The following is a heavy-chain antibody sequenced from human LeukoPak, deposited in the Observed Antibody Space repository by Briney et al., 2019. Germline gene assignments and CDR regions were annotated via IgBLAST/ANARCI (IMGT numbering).Heavy chain of an antibody. CDR3: ARHGNIVILPTTSKGFDI. Sequence: KPSETLSLTCTVSGGSLSSYYWSWIRQPPGKGLEWIGYIYYSGNTNYNPSLKSRVTISVDTSKNQFSLKLSSVTAADTAVYYCARHGNIVILPTTSKGFDIWGQGTMVTVSS. D-gene: IGHD2/OR15-2a*01. V-gene: IGHV4-59*01. CDR2: IYYSGNT. J-gene: IGHJ3*02. CDR1: GGSLSSYY.